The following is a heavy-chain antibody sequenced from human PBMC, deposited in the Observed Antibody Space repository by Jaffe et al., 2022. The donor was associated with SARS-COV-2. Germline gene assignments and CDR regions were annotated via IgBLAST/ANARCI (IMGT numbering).Heavy chain of an antibody. Sequence: QVQLVESGGGVVQPGRSLRLSCAASGFTFSSYGMHWVRQAPGKGLEWVAVISYDGSNKYYADSVKGRFTISRDNSKNTLYLQMNSLRAEDTAVYYCAKAPPGCSSTSCYVPSFDYWGQGTLVTVSS. J-gene: IGHJ4*02. D-gene: IGHD2-2*01. V-gene: IGHV3-30*18. CDR2: ISYDGSNK. CDR1: GFTFSSYG. CDR3: AKAPPGCSSTSCYVPSFDY.